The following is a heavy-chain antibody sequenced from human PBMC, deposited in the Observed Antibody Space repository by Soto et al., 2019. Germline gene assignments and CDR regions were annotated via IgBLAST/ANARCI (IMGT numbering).Heavy chain of an antibody. Sequence: EVQLLESGGDLVQPGGSLRLSCETSGFIFNNYGMAWVRQAPGKGLEWVSSISGVGAATFYTGSVKGRFTISRDNSKNTLYLQMNSLRVDDTAVYYCAKILDNGGCDYWGQGTLVTVSS. V-gene: IGHV3-23*01. J-gene: IGHJ4*02. CDR3: AKILDNGGCDY. D-gene: IGHD2-15*01. CDR1: GFIFNNYG. CDR2: ISGVGAAT.